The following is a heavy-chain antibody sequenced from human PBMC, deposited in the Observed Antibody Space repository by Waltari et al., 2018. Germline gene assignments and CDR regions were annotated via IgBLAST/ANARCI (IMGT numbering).Heavy chain of an antibody. CDR1: GFSFSRYG. Sequence: QVQLVESGGGVVQPGRSLRLSCAASGFSFSRYGVHWVRRAPGKGLEWVAIIWYDGNNKYYAESVKGRFTISKDNSKNTMYLQMNSLRAEDTAVYYCVIEPFGTGSAFDLWGQGTMVTVSS. CDR2: IWYDGNNK. D-gene: IGHD3-10*01. V-gene: IGHV3-33*01. J-gene: IGHJ3*01. CDR3: VIEPFGTGSAFDL.